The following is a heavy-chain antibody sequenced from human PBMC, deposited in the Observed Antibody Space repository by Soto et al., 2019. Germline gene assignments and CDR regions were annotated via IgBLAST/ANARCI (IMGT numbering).Heavy chain of an antibody. V-gene: IGHV1-18*01. J-gene: IGHJ5*02. CDR1: GYTFNTYG. CDR3: ARDPHEFWTSYWFDP. D-gene: IGHD3-3*01. CDR2: ISAYDGKT. Sequence: GASVKVSCKTSGYTFNTYGINWVRQAPGQGLELMGWISAYDGKTTYAEKFQGRVTLTTDTSTSKADMELRSLRSDDTAIYYCARDPHEFWTSYWFDPWGQGTLVTVSS.